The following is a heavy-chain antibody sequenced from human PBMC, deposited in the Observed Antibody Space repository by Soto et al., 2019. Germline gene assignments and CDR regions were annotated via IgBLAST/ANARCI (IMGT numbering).Heavy chain of an antibody. Sequence: QMQLQESGPGLVKPSETMSLTCTASGASIRNYYWNWIRQPPGKGLEWIGHIYNGESTNYNPSLTCRVTISVDTSKNQLSLKLRSVTDADTAVYYCAQTTGWPGFDYWGQGALVTVSS. D-gene: IGHD6-19*01. CDR2: IYNGEST. J-gene: IGHJ4*02. CDR3: AQTTGWPGFDY. CDR1: GASIRNYY. V-gene: IGHV4-59*01.